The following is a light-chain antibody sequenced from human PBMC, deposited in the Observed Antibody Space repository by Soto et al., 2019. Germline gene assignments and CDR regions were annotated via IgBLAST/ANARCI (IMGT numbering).Light chain of an antibody. CDR2: EVN. J-gene: IGLJ1*01. CDR1: SSDIGGYKY. V-gene: IGLV2-14*01. CDR3: SSYTVSNTDV. Sequence: QSALTQPASVSGSPGQSITISCTGTSSDIGGYKYVSWYQQHPGKAPKLIIYEVNNRPFGVSDRFSGSKSGNTASLTISGLQPDDEADYYCSSYTVSNTDVFGTGTKLTV.